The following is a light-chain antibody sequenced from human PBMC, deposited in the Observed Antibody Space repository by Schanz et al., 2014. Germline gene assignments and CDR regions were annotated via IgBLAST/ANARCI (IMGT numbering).Light chain of an antibody. Sequence: QSALTQPASVSGSPGQSITISCTGTSSDLGGYNYVSWYQQYPGKAPKLIIYDVSNRPSGVSNRFSGSKSGNTASLTISGLQAEDEADYYCSSYTRSSTQVFGGGTKVTVL. J-gene: IGLJ3*02. CDR3: SSYTRSSTQV. CDR1: SSDLGGYNY. CDR2: DVS. V-gene: IGLV2-14*01.